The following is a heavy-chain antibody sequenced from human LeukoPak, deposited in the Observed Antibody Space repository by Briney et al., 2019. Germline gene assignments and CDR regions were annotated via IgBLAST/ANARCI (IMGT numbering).Heavy chain of an antibody. D-gene: IGHD2-15*01. Sequence: SETLSLTCTVSGGSISSGGYYWSWIRQHPGKGLEWIGYIYYSGSTYYNPSLKSRVTTSVDTSKNQFSLKLSSVTAADTAVYYCARDLGYCSGGSCYFRYFDYWGQGTLVTVSS. J-gene: IGHJ4*02. V-gene: IGHV4-31*03. CDR3: ARDLGYCSGGSCYFRYFDY. CDR1: GGSISSGGYY. CDR2: IYYSGST.